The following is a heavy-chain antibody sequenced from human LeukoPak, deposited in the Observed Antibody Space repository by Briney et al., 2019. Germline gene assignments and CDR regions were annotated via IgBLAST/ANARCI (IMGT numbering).Heavy chain of an antibody. V-gene: IGHV1-8*01. CDR2: MNPNSGNT. CDR3: ARVMSSRNWFDP. J-gene: IGHJ5*02. CDR1: GYTFTSYD. Sequence: ASVKVSCKASGYTFTSYDINWVRQATGQGLEWMGWMNPNSGNTGYAQKFQGRVTMTRDTSISTAYMELSSLRSEDTAVYYCARVMSSRNWFDPWGQGTLVTVSS. D-gene: IGHD3-16*01.